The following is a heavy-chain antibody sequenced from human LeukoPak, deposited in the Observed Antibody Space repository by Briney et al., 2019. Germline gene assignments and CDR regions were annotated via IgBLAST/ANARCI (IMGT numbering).Heavy chain of an antibody. D-gene: IGHD3-3*01. CDR1: GFIFTNYF. J-gene: IGHJ4*02. CDR3: ATDRGWRTSGYYLYYFEY. Sequence: GGSLRLSCAASGFIFTNYFMSWVRQAPGKGLEWVASIKHDGSEKYYVDSVRGRFTISRDNTMNPLYLQMSSLRAEDTAVYYCATDRGWRTSGYYLYYFEYWGQGTLVTYSS. CDR2: IKHDGSEK. V-gene: IGHV3-7*01.